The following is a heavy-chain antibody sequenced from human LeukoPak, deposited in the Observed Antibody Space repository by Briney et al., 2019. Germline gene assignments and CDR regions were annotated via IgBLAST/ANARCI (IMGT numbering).Heavy chain of an antibody. J-gene: IGHJ4*02. CDR3: ARINCSGGTCYDYFDD. CDR2: VSAGGSNT. Sequence: GGSLRLSCADSPVTFGTSAMSRVRQAPGKGLEWVSAVSAGGSNTYYAASVEGRFTISRDNSKDTLYLQMDSLRVEDTAQYFCARINCSGGTCYDYFDDWGQGTLVTVSS. V-gene: IGHV3-23*01. D-gene: IGHD2-15*01. CDR1: PVTFGTSA.